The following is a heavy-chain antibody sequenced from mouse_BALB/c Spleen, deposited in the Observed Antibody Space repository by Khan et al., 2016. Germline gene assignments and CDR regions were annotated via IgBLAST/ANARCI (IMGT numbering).Heavy chain of an antibody. CDR1: GDSITSGY. Sequence: EVKLLESGPSLVKLSQTLSLTCSVTGDSITSGYWNWIRKFPGNKLEYMGYISHSGSTYYNPSLKSRISITRDTSKNQYYLQLNSVTTEDTATYDCARYDGSTYGRGMDYWGQGTSVTVSS. J-gene: IGHJ4*01. D-gene: IGHD1-1*01. V-gene: IGHV3-8*02. CDR3: ARYDGSTYGRGMDY. CDR2: ISHSGST.